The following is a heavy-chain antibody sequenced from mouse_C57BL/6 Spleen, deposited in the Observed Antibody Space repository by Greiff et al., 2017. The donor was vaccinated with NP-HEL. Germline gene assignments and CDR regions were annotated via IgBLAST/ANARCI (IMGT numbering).Heavy chain of an antibody. J-gene: IGHJ2*01. Sequence: DVKLQESGPGLVKPSQSLSLTCSVTGYSITSGYYWNWIRQFPGNKLEWMGYISYDGSNNYNPSLKNRISITRDTSKNQFFLKLNSVTTEDTATYYCARDKLTGTLDYWGQGTTLTVSS. V-gene: IGHV3-6*01. CDR1: GYSITSGYY. CDR2: ISYDGSN. CDR3: ARDKLTGTLDY. D-gene: IGHD4-1*01.